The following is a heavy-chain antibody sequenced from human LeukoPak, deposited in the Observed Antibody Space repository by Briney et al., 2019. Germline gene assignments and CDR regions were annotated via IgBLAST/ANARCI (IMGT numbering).Heavy chain of an antibody. CDR2: INKDGSAT. Sequence: PGGSLRLSCEASGFTFDAYAMHWVRQAPGKGLEWVSLINKDGSATYYADSVKGRFTISRDNAMNTLYLHLNSLRAEDTAVYYCARGVRGSYGTDLWGQGTLVTVSS. V-gene: IGHV3-43*02. CDR1: GFTFDAYA. D-gene: IGHD1-26*01. CDR3: ARGVRGSYGTDL. J-gene: IGHJ5*02.